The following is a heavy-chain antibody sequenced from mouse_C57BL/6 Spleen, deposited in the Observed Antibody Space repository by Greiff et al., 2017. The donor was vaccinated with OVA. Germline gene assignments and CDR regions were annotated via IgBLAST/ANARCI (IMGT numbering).Heavy chain of an antibody. CDR1: GYTFTRYW. CDR3: ARCSRLWYFDV. Sequence: VQLQQPGAELVKPGASVKLSCKASGYTFTRYWMHWVKPRPGQGLEWIGMIHPNSGSTNYNEKFKSTATLPVDKSSITANMHISSLTAADSAGYDWARCSRLWYFDVWGTGTTVTVSS. V-gene: IGHV1-64*01. D-gene: IGHD6-1*01. J-gene: IGHJ1*03. CDR2: IHPNSGST.